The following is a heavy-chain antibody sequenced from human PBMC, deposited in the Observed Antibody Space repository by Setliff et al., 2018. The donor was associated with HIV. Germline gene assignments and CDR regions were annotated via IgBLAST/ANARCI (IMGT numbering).Heavy chain of an antibody. CDR3: AKGASIVVVTAIPD. J-gene: IGHJ4*02. D-gene: IGHD2-21*02. CDR2: ISWNSGSI. Sequence: GGSLRLSCAASGFTFDDYAMHWVRQAPGKGLEWVSGISWNSGSIGYADSVKGRFTISGDNAKNSLYLQMNSLRAEDTALYYCAKGASIVVVTAIPDWGQGTLVTVSS. CDR1: GFTFDDYA. V-gene: IGHV3-9*01.